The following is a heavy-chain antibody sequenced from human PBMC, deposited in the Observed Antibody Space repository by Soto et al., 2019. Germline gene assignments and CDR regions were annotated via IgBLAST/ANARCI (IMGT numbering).Heavy chain of an antibody. J-gene: IGHJ5*02. Sequence: SQTLSLTCAISGDRVSSNTASWNWIRQSPSRGLEWLGRTYFRSKWYNDYAVSVKSRIIINPDTSNSQFSLQLNSVTPEDTAVYFCAKGDNLGPKTGYAFDPWGQGIMVTVSS. CDR2: TYFRSKWYN. V-gene: IGHV6-1*01. CDR3: AKGDNLGPKTGYAFDP. D-gene: IGHD5-12*01. CDR1: GDRVSSNTAS.